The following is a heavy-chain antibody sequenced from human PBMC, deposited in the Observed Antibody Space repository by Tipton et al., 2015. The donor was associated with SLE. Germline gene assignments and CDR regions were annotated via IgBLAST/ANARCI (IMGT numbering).Heavy chain of an antibody. J-gene: IGHJ6*02. CDR3: ARRWLRYYYYGMDV. D-gene: IGHD5-12*01. CDR1: GGSISSYY. V-gene: IGHV4-4*07. CDR2: IYTSGST. Sequence: TLSLTCTVSGGSISSYYWSWIRQPAGKGLEWIGRIYTSGSTNYNPSLKSRVTMSVDTSKNQFSLKLSSVTAADTAVYYCARRWLRYYYYGMDVWGQGTTVTVSS.